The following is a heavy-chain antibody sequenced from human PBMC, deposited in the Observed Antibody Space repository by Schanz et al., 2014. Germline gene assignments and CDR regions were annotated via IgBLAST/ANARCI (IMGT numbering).Heavy chain of an antibody. D-gene: IGHD2-15*01. Sequence: EVQLLESGGGLVQPGGSLRLSCAASGFTFAGYAMSWVRQAPGKGLEWVSAISGSGGSTYYADSVKGRFTISRDNSKNTLHLQMNSLRAEDTAVYYCAKDQGRGGGSCWYYWGQGALVTVSS. CDR2: ISGSGGST. CDR1: GFTFAGYA. V-gene: IGHV3-23*01. CDR3: AKDQGRGGGSCWYY. J-gene: IGHJ4*02.